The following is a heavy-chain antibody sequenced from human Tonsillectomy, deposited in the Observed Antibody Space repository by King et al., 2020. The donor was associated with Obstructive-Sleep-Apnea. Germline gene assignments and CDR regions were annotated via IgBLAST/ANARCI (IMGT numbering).Heavy chain of an antibody. D-gene: IGHD6-13*01. V-gene: IGHV4-59*01. J-gene: IGHJ6*02. CDR1: GGSISSYY. CDR2: FYHRGTT. CDR3: ARDTRMAAAGTGYYYYGMDV. Sequence: QLQESGPGLMKPSETLSLTCTVSGGSISSYYWTWIRQPPGKGLEWIGYFYHRGTTNYNPSLKSRVTISVDTSKNQFSLNLTSVTAADSGLYYCARDTRMAAAGTGYYYYGMDVWGHGTTVTVSS.